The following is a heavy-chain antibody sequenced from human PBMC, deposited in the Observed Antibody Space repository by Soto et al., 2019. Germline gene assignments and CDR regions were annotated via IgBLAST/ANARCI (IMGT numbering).Heavy chain of an antibody. D-gene: IGHD1-1*01. CDR3: ARGRYADY. CDR2: ISAHSGNT. Sequence: QVHLVQSGAEVKKPGASVKVSCQGSGYAFTTYGITWVRQAPGQGLVWMGWISAHSGNTNYAQKLQGSVTVTRDTSTSTAYMELRSLRYDDTAVYSCARGRYADYWGQGALVTVSS. J-gene: IGHJ4*02. V-gene: IGHV1-18*01. CDR1: GYAFTTYG.